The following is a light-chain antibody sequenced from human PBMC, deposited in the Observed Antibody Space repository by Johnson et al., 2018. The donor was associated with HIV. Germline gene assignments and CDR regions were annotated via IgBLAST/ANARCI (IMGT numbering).Light chain of an antibody. CDR1: SSNIGNNY. CDR3: GTWDSSLSAGRYV. CDR2: DNN. J-gene: IGLJ1*01. Sequence: QSVLTQPPSVSAAPGQKVTISCSGSSSNIGNNYVSWYQQLPGTAPKLLIYDNNKRPSGIPDRFSGSKSGTSATLGITGLQTGDEADYYCGTWDSSLSAGRYVFGTGTKATVL. V-gene: IGLV1-51*01.